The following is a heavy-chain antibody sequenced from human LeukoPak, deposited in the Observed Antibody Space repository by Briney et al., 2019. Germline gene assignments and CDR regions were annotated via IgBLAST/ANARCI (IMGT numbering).Heavy chain of an antibody. CDR1: GGSFSGYY. CDR3: ARQRRYCSSTSCYFGYYGLDV. V-gene: IGHV4-34*01. CDR2: INHSGST. D-gene: IGHD2-2*01. J-gene: IGHJ6*02. Sequence: NSSETLSLTCAVYGGSFSGYYWSWIRQPPGKGLEWIGEINHSGSTNYNPSLKSRVTISVDTSKNQFSLKLSSVTAADTAVYYCARQRRYCSSTSCYFGYYGLDVWGQGTTVTVSS.